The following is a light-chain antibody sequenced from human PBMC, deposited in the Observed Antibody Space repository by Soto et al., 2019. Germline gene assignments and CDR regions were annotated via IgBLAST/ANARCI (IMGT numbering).Light chain of an antibody. CDR1: QGISSW. CDR3: QQLNSFPLI. Sequence: DIQMTQSPSSVSASVGDRVTITCRASQGISSWLAWYQRKPGRAPKLLIYAASRLQAGVPLRFSGSGSGTDFTVTISDLQPEHFATDYSQQLNSFPLIFGRGTRPEIK. V-gene: IGKV1D-12*01. J-gene: IGKJ5*01. CDR2: AAS.